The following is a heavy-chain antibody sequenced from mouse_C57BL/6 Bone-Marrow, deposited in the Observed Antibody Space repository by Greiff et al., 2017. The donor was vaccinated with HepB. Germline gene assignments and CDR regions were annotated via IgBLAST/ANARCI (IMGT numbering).Heavy chain of an antibody. J-gene: IGHJ2*01. CDR1: GFNIKDDY. CDR2: IDPENGDT. V-gene: IGHV14-4*01. CDR3: TTGGYSNYIDY. Sequence: EVQLQQSGAELVRPGASVKLSCTASGFNIKDDYMHWVKQRPEQGLEWIGWIDPENGDTEYASKFQGKATITADTSSNTAYLQLSSLTSEDTAVYYFTTGGYSNYIDYWGQGTTLTVSS. D-gene: IGHD2-5*01.